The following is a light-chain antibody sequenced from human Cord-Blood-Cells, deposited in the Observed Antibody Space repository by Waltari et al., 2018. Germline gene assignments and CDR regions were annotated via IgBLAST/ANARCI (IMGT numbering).Light chain of an antibody. Sequence: AIRMTQSPSSFSASTGDRVTITCRASQGISSYLAWYQQKPGKAPKLLIYSASTLQSGVPSRFSGSGSWIDFTLTISCLQSEDFATYYCQQYYSYPWTFGQGTKVEIK. CDR1: QGISSY. CDR2: SAS. CDR3: QQYYSYPWT. J-gene: IGKJ1*01. V-gene: IGKV1-8*01.